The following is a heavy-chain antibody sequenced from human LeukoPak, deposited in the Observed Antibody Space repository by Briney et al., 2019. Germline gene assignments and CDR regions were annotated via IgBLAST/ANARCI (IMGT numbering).Heavy chain of an antibody. CDR2: IYHSGST. J-gene: IGHJ4*02. V-gene: IGHV4-4*02. CDR3: AREGDSSGYYWVDY. Sequence: SGTLSLTCAVSGGSISSSNWWSWVRQPPGKGLEWIGEIYHSGSTNYDPSLKSRVTISVDKSKNQFSLKLSSVTAADTAVYYCAREGDSSGYYWVDYWGQGTLVTVSS. D-gene: IGHD3-22*01. CDR1: GGSISSSNW.